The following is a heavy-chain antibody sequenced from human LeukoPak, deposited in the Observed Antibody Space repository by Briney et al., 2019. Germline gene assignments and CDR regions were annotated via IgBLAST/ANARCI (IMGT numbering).Heavy chain of an antibody. D-gene: IGHD3-3*01. CDR2: IYWNDDK. J-gene: IGHJ4*02. CDR1: GFSLSTSGVG. CDR3: ARIYYDFWSGYDIDY. V-gene: IGHV2-5*01. Sequence: SGPTETNLTQTLTLTCTFSGFSLSTSGVGVGWIRQPPGKALEWLALIYWNDDKRYSPSLKSRLTITKDTSKNQVVLTMTNMDPVDTATYYCARIYYDFWSGYDIDYWGQGAMVSVS.